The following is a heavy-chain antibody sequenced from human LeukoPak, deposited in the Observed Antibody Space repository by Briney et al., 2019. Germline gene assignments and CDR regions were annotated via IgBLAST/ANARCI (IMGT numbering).Heavy chain of an antibody. Sequence: SETLSLTCTVSGGSISSGSYYWSWIRQPAGKGLEWIGEIYHSGSTNYNPSLKSRVTISVDKSKNQFSLKLSSVTAADTAVYYCARGPSGQWLVLKPWGQGTLVTVSS. CDR3: ARGPSGQWLVLKP. CDR1: GGSISSGSYY. D-gene: IGHD6-19*01. J-gene: IGHJ5*02. CDR2: IYHSGST. V-gene: IGHV4-61*10.